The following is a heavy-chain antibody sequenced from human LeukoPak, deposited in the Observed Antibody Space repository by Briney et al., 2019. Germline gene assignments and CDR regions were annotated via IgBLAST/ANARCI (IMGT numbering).Heavy chain of an antibody. CDR1: GYTFTSYG. J-gene: IGHJ4*02. V-gene: IGHV1-18*01. D-gene: IGHD3-22*01. CDR2: ISAYNGNT. CDR3: ARPAGRDYYDSSGYVLY. Sequence: ASVKVSCKASGYTFTSYGISWVRQAPGQGLEWMGWISAYNGNTNYAQKLQGRVTVTTDTSTSTAYMELRSLRLDDTAVYYCARPAGRDYYDSSGYVLYWGQGTRVTVSS.